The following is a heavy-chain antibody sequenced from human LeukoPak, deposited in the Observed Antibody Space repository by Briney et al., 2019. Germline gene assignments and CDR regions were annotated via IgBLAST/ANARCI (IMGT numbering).Heavy chain of an antibody. D-gene: IGHD1-26*01. Sequence: YPSETLSLTCTVSGGSISSYYWGWIRQPPGRELEWIASIYYRGSTHYNPSLASLKSRVTISGDTSKNQFSLTLSSVTAADTAVYYCARYREVGATVDYWGQGTLVTVSS. CDR1: GGSISSYY. J-gene: IGHJ4*02. CDR2: IYYRGST. V-gene: IGHV4-59*08. CDR3: ARYREVGATVDY.